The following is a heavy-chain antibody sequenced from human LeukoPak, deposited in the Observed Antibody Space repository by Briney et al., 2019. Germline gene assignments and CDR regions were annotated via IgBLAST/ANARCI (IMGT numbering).Heavy chain of an antibody. J-gene: IGHJ4*02. D-gene: IGHD2-21*02. CDR2: IIPIFGTA. Sequence: ASVKVSYKASGGTFSSYAISWVRQAPGQGLEWMGGIIPIFGTANYAQKFQGRVTITADESTSTAYMELSSLRSEDTAVYYCARDSETYCGGDCYYDYWGQGTLVTVSS. CDR3: ARDSETYCGGDCYYDY. CDR1: GGTFSSYA. V-gene: IGHV1-69*13.